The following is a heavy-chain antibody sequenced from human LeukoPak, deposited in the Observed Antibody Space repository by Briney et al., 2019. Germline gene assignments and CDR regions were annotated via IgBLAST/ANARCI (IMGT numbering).Heavy chain of an antibody. V-gene: IGHV1-69*13. D-gene: IGHD3-10*01. CDR1: GGTFSSYA. Sequence: SVKVSCKASGGTFSSYAISWMRQAPGQGLEWMGGIIPIFGTANYAQKFQGRVTITADESTSTAYMELSSLRSEDTAVYYCARDPPGGPDNWFDPWGQGTLVTVSS. CDR2: IIPIFGTA. CDR3: ARDPPGGPDNWFDP. J-gene: IGHJ5*02.